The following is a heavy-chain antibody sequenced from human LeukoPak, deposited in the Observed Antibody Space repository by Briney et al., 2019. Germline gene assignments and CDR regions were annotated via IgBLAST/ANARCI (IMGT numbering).Heavy chain of an antibody. CDR3: ATSMVRGVIRGYWYFDL. CDR1: GFTFSDYY. V-gene: IGHV3-11*06. CDR2: ISSSSSYT. D-gene: IGHD3-10*01. J-gene: IGHJ2*01. Sequence: GGSLRLSCAASGFTFSDYYMSWISQAPGKGLEWVSYISSSSSYTNYADSVKGRFTISRDNAKNSLYLQMNSLRAEDTAVYYCATSMVRGVIRGYWYFDLWGRGTLVTVSS.